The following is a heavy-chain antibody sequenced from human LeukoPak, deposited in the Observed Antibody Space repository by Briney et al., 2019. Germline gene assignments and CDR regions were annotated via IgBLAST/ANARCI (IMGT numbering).Heavy chain of an antibody. J-gene: IGHJ4*02. CDR2: IRSDGSSE. Sequence: GGSLRFSCAASGFSFSTYGTHWVRQAPGKGLEWVAVIRSDGSSEYYADSVTGRFIISRDNSKNTLYLQMNSLRAEDTAVYYCARYCSGGTCYVGLIWGQGTLVTVSS. CDR3: ARYCSGGTCYVGLI. D-gene: IGHD2-15*01. CDR1: GFSFSTYG. V-gene: IGHV3-33*01.